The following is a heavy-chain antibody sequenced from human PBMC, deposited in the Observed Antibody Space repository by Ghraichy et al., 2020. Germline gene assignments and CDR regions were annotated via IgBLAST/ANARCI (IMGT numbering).Heavy chain of an antibody. D-gene: IGHD5-12*01. CDR3: ARVATISYGMDV. CDR1: GYTFTSYA. J-gene: IGHJ6*02. CDR2: INAGNGNT. Sequence: ASVKVSCKASGYTFTSYAMHWVRQAPGQRLEWMGWINAGNGNTKYSQKFQGRVTITRDTSASTAYMELSSLRSEDTAVYYCARVATISYGMDVWGQGTTVTVSS. V-gene: IGHV1-3*01.